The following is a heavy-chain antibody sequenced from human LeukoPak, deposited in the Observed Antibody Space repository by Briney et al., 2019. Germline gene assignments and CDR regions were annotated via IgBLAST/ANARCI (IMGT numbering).Heavy chain of an antibody. V-gene: IGHV3-30*19. D-gene: IGHD2-2*01. CDR1: GFTFCSYG. CDR3: ARGSSGYQLLY. J-gene: IGHJ4*02. Sequence: SGGSLRLSCAASGFTFCSYGMHWVRQAPGKGLEWVAVISYDGSNKYYADSVKGRFTISRDNSKNTLYLQMNSLRAEDTAVYYCARGSSGYQLLYWGQGTLVTVSS. CDR2: ISYDGSNK.